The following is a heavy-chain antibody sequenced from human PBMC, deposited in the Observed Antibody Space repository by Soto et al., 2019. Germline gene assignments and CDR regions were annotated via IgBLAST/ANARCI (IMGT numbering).Heavy chain of an antibody. CDR2: IYYSGST. CDR1: GGTISRGGYY. D-gene: IGHD3-22*01. V-gene: IGHV4-31*03. CDR3: ARSAGWTDSSGYYP. J-gene: IGHJ5*02. Sequence: PSETLSLTCTVSGGTISRGGYYWSWIRQHPGKGLEWIGYIYYSGSTYYNPSLKSRVIISVDTSKNQFSLKLSSVTAADTAVYYCARSAGWTDSSGYYPWGQGSLVTVSS.